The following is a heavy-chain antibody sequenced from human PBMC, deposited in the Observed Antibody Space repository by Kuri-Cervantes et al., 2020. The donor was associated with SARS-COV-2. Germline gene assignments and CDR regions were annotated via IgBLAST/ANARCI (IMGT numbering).Heavy chain of an antibody. CDR1: GGSISSGNYY. CDR3: ARQSSTRRYSDFWTGDMDV. Sequence: SETLSLTCSVSGGSISSGNYYWSWIRQPAGKGLEWIGRLNNRGSTNYNPSLTSRVTMSVDTSKNQFSLNLSPVTAADTAVYYCARQSSTRRYSDFWTGDMDVWGKGTTVTVSS. J-gene: IGHJ6*03. CDR2: LNNRGST. V-gene: IGHV4-61*02. D-gene: IGHD3-3*01.